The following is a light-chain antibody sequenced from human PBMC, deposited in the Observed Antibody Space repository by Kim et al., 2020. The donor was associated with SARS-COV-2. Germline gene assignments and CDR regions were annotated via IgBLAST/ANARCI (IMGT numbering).Light chain of an antibody. Sequence: APGKTARINCVGNKVAKKSVHWYQQKPGQAPVLVIYEESDRPSGIPERFSGSNSGNTATLTISRVEAGDEADYYCQVWDSSSDHRVFGGGTQLTVL. CDR3: QVWDSSSDHRV. CDR1: KVAKKS. J-gene: IGLJ2*01. CDR2: EES. V-gene: IGLV3-21*03.